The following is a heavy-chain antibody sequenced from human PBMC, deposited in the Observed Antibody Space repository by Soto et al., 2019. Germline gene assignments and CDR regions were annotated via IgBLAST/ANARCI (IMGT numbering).Heavy chain of an antibody. Sequence: EVQLVESGGGLVKPGGSLRLSCAASGFTFSNAWMSWVRQAPGKGLEWVGRIKSKTDGGTTDYAAPVKGRFTISRDDSKNTLYLQMNSLKTEDTAVYYCTTISFEAVMVYAYIWESRGQDYWGQGTLVTVSS. CDR2: IKSKTDGGTT. CDR3: TTISFEAVMVYAYIWESRGQDY. CDR1: GFTFSNAW. J-gene: IGHJ4*02. D-gene: IGHD3-16*01. V-gene: IGHV3-15*01.